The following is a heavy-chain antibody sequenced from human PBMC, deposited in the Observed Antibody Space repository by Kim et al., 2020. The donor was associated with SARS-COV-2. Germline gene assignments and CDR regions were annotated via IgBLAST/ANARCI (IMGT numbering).Heavy chain of an antibody. J-gene: IGHJ3*02. CDR1: GYTFMSYL. CDR3: WGRVTTSPTRPHDAFDI. V-gene: IGHV5-10-1*01. CDR2: IGPSDSYT. D-gene: IGHD2-21*02. Sequence: GESLKISCKGSGYTFMSYLISWVRQMPGKGLEWMRRIGPSDSYTSYSPSCQGHVPIPAAKSISTAYLQWSSLKAPDPAMYYCWGRVTTSPTRPHDAFDIWGQGTMVTVSS.